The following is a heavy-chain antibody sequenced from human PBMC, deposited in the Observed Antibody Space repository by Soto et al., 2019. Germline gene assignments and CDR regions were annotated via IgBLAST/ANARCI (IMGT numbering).Heavy chain of an antibody. CDR1: GGASSSDY. V-gene: IGHV4-59*08. Sequence: QAQLPQSAPRLVKPSGTLSLTCTVSGGASSSDYWNWHRPHPGKGLEWIGYNHSGSTNYNAPLRSRVTLSVDASKNQGSVKLSSATGADEAVYFCARHYGSRSTVYWGQGTLVTVSS. CDR3: ARHYGSRSTVY. CDR2: NHSGST. J-gene: IGHJ4*02. D-gene: IGHD3-10*01.